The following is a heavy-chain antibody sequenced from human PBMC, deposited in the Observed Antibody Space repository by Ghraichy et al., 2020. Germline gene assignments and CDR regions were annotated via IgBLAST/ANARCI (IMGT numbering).Heavy chain of an antibody. Sequence: GSLRLSCAASGFIFGSYAMSWVRQAPGRGLEWASGISGSGGTTHYADSVKGRFTISRDNSKNTLYLQMNSLTDEDTAVYYCAKERGTGWPLDYWGQGTLVTVSS. CDR3: AKERGTGWPLDY. D-gene: IGHD6-19*01. V-gene: IGHV3-23*01. CDR1: GFIFGSYA. CDR2: ISGSGGTT. J-gene: IGHJ4*02.